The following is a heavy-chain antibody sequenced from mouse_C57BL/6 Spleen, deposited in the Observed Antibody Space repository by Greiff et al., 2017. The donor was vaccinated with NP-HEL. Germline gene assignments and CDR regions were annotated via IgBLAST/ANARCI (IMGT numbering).Heavy chain of an antibody. J-gene: IGHJ1*03. V-gene: IGHV1-15*01. Sequence: QVQLQQSGAELVRPGASVTLSCKASGYTFTDYEMHWVKQTPVHGLEWIGAIDPETGGTAYNQKFKGKAILTADKSSSTAYMELRSLTSEDSAVYYCTNLLLRGARYFDVWGTGTTVTVSS. CDR1: GYTFTDYE. D-gene: IGHD1-1*01. CDR3: TNLLLRGARYFDV. CDR2: IDPETGGT.